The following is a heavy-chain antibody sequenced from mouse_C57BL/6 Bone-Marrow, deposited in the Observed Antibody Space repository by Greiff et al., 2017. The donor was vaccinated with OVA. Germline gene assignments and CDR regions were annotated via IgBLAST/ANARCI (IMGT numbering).Heavy chain of an antibody. J-gene: IGHJ2*01. V-gene: IGHV5-6*02. CDR1: GFTFSSYG. Sequence: DVKLVESGGDLVKPGGSLKLSCAASGFTFSSYGMSWVRQTPDKRLEWVATISSGGSYTSYPDSVKGRFTISRDNAKNTRYLQMSSLKSEDTAMYYCARWEPNDYWGQGTTLTVSS. CDR2: ISSGGSYT. CDR3: ARWEPNDY. D-gene: IGHD4-1*01.